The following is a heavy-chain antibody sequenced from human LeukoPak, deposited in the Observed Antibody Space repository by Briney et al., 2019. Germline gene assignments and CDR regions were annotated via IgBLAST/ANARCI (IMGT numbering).Heavy chain of an antibody. V-gene: IGHV4-59*01. J-gene: IGHJ4*02. D-gene: IGHD5-18*01. CDR1: GGSISSYY. CDR2: IYYSGST. CDR3: ARDQGKYRDFDY. Sequence: SETLSLTCTVSGGSISSYYWSWIRQPPGKGLEWIGYIYYSGSTNYNPSLKSRVTISVDTSKNQFSLKLSSVTAADTAVYYCARDQGKYRDFDYWGQGTLVTVSS.